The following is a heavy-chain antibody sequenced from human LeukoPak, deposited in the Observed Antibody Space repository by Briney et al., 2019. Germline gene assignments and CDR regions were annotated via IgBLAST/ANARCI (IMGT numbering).Heavy chain of an antibody. CDR2: IYHSGST. Sequence: SQTLSLTCAVSGGSISSGGYSWSWIRQPPGKGLEWIGYIYHSGSTYYNPSLKSRVTISVDRSKNQFSLKLSSVTAADTAVYYCARGAFGEDDILTGYYMGEFDYWGQGTLVTVSS. D-gene: IGHD3-9*01. CDR3: ARGAFGEDDILTGYYMGEFDY. CDR1: GGSISSGGYS. V-gene: IGHV4-30-2*01. J-gene: IGHJ4*02.